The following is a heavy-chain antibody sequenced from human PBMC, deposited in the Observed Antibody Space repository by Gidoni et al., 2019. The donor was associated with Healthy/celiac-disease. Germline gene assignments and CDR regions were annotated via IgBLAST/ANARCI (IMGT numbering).Heavy chain of an antibody. D-gene: IGHD4-17*01. J-gene: IGHJ6*02. Sequence: QVQLVASGGGVVQPGRSLTLACAASVFTFCSYAMHWVRQAPGKGLEWVAVIAYDGSNKYYADSVKGRFTISRDNSKNTLYLQMNSLRAEDTAVYYCARDFDGDYPQGDYYYGMDVWGQGTTVTVSS. CDR1: VFTFCSYA. V-gene: IGHV3-30*01. CDR2: IAYDGSNK. CDR3: ARDFDGDYPQGDYYYGMDV.